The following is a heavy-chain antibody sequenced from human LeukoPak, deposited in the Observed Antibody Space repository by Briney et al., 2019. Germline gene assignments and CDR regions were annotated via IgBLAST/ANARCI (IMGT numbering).Heavy chain of an antibody. CDR3: ARVLGYYYGSGSPYYFDY. J-gene: IGHJ4*02. Sequence: SGTLSLTCAVSGGSISSSNWWSWVRQPPGKGLEWIGEIYHSGSTNYNPSLKSRVTISVDTSKNQFSLKLSSVTAADTAVYYCARVLGYYYGSGSPYYFDYWGQGTLVTVSS. CDR1: GGSISSSNW. D-gene: IGHD3-10*01. V-gene: IGHV4-4*02. CDR2: IYHSGST.